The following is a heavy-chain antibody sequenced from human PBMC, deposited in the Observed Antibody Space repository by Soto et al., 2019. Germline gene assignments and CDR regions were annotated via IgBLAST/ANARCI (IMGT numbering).Heavy chain of an antibody. V-gene: IGHV3-15*07. CDR1: GFSFSNAW. D-gene: IGHD3-16*01. CDR3: TTSGNPHVVAH. Sequence: GGSLRLSCAASGFSFSNAWMNWVRQAPGKGLEWVGRIRSRSGTTDYAAPVKGRFTISRDDSKYTLYLQMNSLKVEDTAVYFCTTSGNPHVVAHWGQGTLVTVSS. CDR2: IRSRSGTT. J-gene: IGHJ4*02.